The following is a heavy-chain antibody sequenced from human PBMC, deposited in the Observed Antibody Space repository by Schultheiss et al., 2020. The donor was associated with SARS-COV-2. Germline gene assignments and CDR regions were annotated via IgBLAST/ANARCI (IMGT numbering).Heavy chain of an antibody. CDR3: ARDDTIFGVAPDPGYGMDV. Sequence: GESLKISCKASGYTFTGYYMHWVRQAPGQGLEWMGWINPNSGGTNYAQKFQGRVTMTRDTSISTAYMELSRLRSDDTAVYYCARDDTIFGVAPDPGYGMDVWGQGTTVTVSS. V-gene: IGHV1-2*02. CDR2: INPNSGGT. J-gene: IGHJ6*02. D-gene: IGHD3-3*01. CDR1: GYTFTGYY.